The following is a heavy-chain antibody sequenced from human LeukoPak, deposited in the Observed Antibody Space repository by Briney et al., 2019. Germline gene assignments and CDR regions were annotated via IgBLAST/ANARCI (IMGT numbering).Heavy chain of an antibody. D-gene: IGHD3-10*01. CDR3: ATPMVRGVNMKHFDY. CDR2: IRGSGDST. V-gene: IGHV3-23*01. Sequence: GGSLRLSCAASGFTFSTYAMNWVRQAPGKGLEWVSAIRGSGDSTYYADSVKGQFTISRDNSKNTLYLQMNSLRAEDTAVYYCATPMVRGVNMKHFDYWGQGTLVTVSS. J-gene: IGHJ4*02. CDR1: GFTFSTYA.